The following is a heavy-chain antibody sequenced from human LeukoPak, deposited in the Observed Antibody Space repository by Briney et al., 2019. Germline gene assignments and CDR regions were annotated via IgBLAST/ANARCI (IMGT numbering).Heavy chain of an antibody. CDR3: ATDRQLGYCSGGSCSLFDP. D-gene: IGHD2-15*01. V-gene: IGHV1-24*01. CDR2: FDPEDGET. CDR1: GYTLTELS. J-gene: IGHJ5*02. Sequence: AASVKVSCKVSGYTLTELSMHWVRQAPGKGLERMGGFDPEDGETIYAQKFQGRVTMTEDTSTDTAYMELSSLRSEDTAVYYCATDRQLGYCSGGSCSLFDPWGQGTLVTVSS.